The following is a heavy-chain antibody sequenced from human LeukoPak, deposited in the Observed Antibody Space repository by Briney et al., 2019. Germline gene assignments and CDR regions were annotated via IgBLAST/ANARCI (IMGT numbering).Heavy chain of an antibody. Sequence: SVKVSCKASGGTFSSYAIRWVRQAPGQGLEWMGRIIPILGIANYAQKFQGRVTITADKSTSTAYMELSSLRSEDTAVYYCARLLPYDSSGYSNYWGQGTLVTVSS. J-gene: IGHJ4*02. CDR3: ARLLPYDSSGYSNY. CDR2: IIPILGIA. CDR1: GGTFSSYA. D-gene: IGHD3-22*01. V-gene: IGHV1-69*04.